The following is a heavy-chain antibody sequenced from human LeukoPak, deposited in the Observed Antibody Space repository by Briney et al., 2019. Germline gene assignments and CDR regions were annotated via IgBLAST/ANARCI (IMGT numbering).Heavy chain of an antibody. V-gene: IGHV3-23*01. CDR1: GGSISSSSYY. J-gene: IGHJ4*02. CDR3: AKAREGLIVVVTH. CDR2: ISGSGGST. Sequence: ETLSLTCTVSGGSISSSSYYWGWIRQPPGKGLEWVSAISGSGGSTYYADSVKGRFTISRDNSKNTLYLQMNSLRAEDTAVYYCAKAREGLIVVVTHWGQGTLVTVSS. D-gene: IGHD2-21*02.